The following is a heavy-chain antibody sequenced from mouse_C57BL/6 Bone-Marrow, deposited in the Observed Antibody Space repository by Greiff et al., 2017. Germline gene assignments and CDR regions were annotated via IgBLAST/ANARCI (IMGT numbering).Heavy chain of an antibody. V-gene: IGHV2-2*01. D-gene: IGHD2-5*01. CDR3: ASYSNPYAMDY. CDR1: GFSLTSYG. J-gene: IGHJ4*01. CDR2: IWSGGST. Sequence: VQGVESGPGLVQPSQSLSITCTVSGFSLTSYGVHWVRQSPGKGLEWLGVIWSGGSTDYNAAFISRLSISKDNSKSQVFFKMNSLQADDTAIYYCASYSNPYAMDYWGQGTSDTVSS.